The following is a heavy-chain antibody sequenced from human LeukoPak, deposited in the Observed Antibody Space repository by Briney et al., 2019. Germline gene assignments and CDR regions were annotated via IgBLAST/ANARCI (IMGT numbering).Heavy chain of an antibody. J-gene: IGHJ4*02. Sequence: GGSLRLSCAASAFSLKDYNMNWVRQAPGKGLEWVSSISYTGTYIHYADSVKGRFTVSRDNAQNPVYLQMNSLRVEDTAIYYCVRDRGTYRPIDYWGQGTLVTVSS. D-gene: IGHD1-26*01. CDR2: ISYTGTYI. CDR3: VRDRGTYRPIDY. CDR1: AFSLKDYN. V-gene: IGHV3-21*04.